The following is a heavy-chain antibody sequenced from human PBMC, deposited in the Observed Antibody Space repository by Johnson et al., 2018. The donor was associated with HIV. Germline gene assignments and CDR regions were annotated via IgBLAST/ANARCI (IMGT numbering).Heavy chain of an antibody. J-gene: IGHJ3*02. Sequence: QVQLVESGGGLVQPGGSLRLSCAASGFTFSSYAMHWVRQAPGKGLEWVAVISYDGSNKNYAVSVKGRFTISRDNSKNTLFLQMNSLRGEETAVYYCAKDKSVMAPDAFDIWGQGTMVTVSS. D-gene: IGHD3-16*01. CDR3: AKDKSVMAPDAFDI. CDR2: ISYDGSNK. CDR1: GFTFSSYA. V-gene: IGHV3-30-3*02.